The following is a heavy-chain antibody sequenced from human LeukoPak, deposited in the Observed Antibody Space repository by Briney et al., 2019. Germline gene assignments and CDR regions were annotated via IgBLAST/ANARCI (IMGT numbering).Heavy chain of an antibody. J-gene: IGHJ4*02. CDR1: GASISRSNFA. V-gene: IGHV4-39*07. D-gene: IGHD2-2*01. CDR2: IYHTGST. CDR3: ARDLYDSSTQHHPPHFDS. Sequence: KASEALSLTCTVSGASISRSNFAWGWIRQAPGKGLEWIGKIYHTGSTFYNPSLKSRLTISVDSSMNQSSLKMRFVTAADTAVYYCARDLYDSSTQHHPPHFDSWGQGTLVTVSS.